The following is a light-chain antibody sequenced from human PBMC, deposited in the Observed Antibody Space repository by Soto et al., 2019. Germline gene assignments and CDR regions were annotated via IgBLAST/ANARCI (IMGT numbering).Light chain of an antibody. J-gene: IGLJ3*02. CDR1: SSNIGNNY. CDR2: DNN. CDR3: ATWDDSLNGLV. V-gene: IGLV1-51*01. Sequence: QSVLTQPPSVSAAPGQKVTISCSGSSSNIGNNYVSWYQQLPGTAPKLLIYDNNKRPSGIPDRFSGSKSGTSASLAISGLQSDDEADYHCATWDDSLNGLVFGGGTKLTVL.